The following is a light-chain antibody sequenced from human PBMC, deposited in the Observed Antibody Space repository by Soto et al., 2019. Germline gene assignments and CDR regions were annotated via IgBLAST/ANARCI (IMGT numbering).Light chain of an antibody. Sequence: EIVLTQSQATLSVSPGERATLSCRASQSVNQRLGWYQQKPGQAPRLLIYVASYRATGIPARFSGSGSGTEYTLTISNLQAEDFAVYYCQQFNNWPHTFGQGTRLEIK. CDR1: QSVNQR. V-gene: IGKV3-15*01. J-gene: IGKJ2*01. CDR3: QQFNNWPHT. CDR2: VAS.